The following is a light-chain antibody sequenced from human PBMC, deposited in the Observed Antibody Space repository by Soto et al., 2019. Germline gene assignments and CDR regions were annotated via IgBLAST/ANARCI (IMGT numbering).Light chain of an antibody. V-gene: IGKV4-1*01. Sequence: DIVLTHSPDSLAVSLGERATINCKSSQSVLYSSNNKNYLAWYQQKPGQPPKLLFYWASTRESGVPDRFSGSGSGTDFALTISSLQAEDVAVYYCQQYYSTPPTFGQGTKVDIK. CDR3: QQYYSTPPT. J-gene: IGKJ1*01. CDR2: WAS. CDR1: QSVLYSSNNKNY.